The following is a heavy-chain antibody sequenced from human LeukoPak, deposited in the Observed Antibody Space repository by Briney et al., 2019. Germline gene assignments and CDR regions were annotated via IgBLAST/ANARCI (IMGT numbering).Heavy chain of an antibody. CDR3: ASHRISPYYFDY. Sequence: GASVKVSCKASGYTFTSYGISWVRQAPGQGLEWMGWISAYNGNTNYAQKLQGRVTMTTDTSTSTAYMELRSLRSDDTDVYYCASHRISPYYFDYWGQGTLVTVSS. D-gene: IGHD3-3*02. CDR2: ISAYNGNT. V-gene: IGHV1-18*01. J-gene: IGHJ4*02. CDR1: GYTFTSYG.